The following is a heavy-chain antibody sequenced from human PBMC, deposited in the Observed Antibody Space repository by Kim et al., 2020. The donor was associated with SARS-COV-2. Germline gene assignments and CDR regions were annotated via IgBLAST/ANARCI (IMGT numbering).Heavy chain of an antibody. D-gene: IGHD3-10*01. CDR1: GFTFSSYG. Sequence: GGSLRLSCAASGFTFSSYGMHWVRQAPGKGLEWVAVISYDGSNKYYADSVKGRFTISRDNSKNTLYLQMNSLRAEDTAVYYCAKDPWNFGELWPYYFDYWGQGTLVTVSS. CDR3: AKDPWNFGELWPYYFDY. CDR2: ISYDGSNK. V-gene: IGHV3-30*18. J-gene: IGHJ4*02.